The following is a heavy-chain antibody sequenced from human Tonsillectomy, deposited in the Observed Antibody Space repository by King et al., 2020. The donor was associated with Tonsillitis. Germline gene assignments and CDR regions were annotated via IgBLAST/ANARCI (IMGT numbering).Heavy chain of an antibody. CDR1: GFTFGNFG. J-gene: IGHJ2*01. CDR2: IAYDASYE. Sequence: VQLVESGGGVVQPGASLRLSCAASGFTFGNFGMHWVRQAPGKGLEWVALIAYDASYENYADSVKGRFTISRDNSKNTLYLEMNSLRVEDTAVYYCAKDGICLSDLYVDLWGRGTLVTVSS. V-gene: IGHV3-30*18. D-gene: IGHD3-16*01. CDR3: AKDGICLSDLYVDL.